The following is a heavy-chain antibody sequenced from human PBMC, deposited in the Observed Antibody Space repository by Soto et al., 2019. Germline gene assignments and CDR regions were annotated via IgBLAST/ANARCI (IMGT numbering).Heavy chain of an antibody. D-gene: IGHD2-15*01. Sequence: WALRLSCAASGFTFSSYAMHWVRQAPGKGLEWVAAISYDGSNKYYADSVKGRFTISRDNSKNTLYLQMNSLRAEDTAVYYCAKDTLGYCSGGSCYSPGYWGQGTLVTAPQ. CDR1: GFTFSSYA. CDR2: ISYDGSNK. CDR3: AKDTLGYCSGGSCYSPGY. V-gene: IGHV3-30*04. J-gene: IGHJ4*02.